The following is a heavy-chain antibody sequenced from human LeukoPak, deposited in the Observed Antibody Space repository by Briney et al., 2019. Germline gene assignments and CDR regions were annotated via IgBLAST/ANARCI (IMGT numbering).Heavy chain of an antibody. CDR3: ARSPNCGGDCS. Sequence: GGSLRLSCAVSGFTFSTYWMHWVRQAPGKGPVWVSRISSDGTRTSYVDSVRGRFTISRDNAKNILFLQMNSLRVEDTAVYYCARSPNCGGDCSWGQGTLVTVSS. CDR2: ISSDGTRT. J-gene: IGHJ5*02. D-gene: IGHD2-21*02. V-gene: IGHV3-74*01. CDR1: GFTFSTYW.